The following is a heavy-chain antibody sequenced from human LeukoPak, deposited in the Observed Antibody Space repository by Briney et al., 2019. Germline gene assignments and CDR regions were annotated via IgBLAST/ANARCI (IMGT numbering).Heavy chain of an antibody. D-gene: IGHD5-24*01. CDR2: IKQDGSEK. Sequence: PGGSLRLSCAASGFTFSSYWMTWVRQAPGKGLEWVANIKQDGSEKHYVDSVKGRFTISRDNSKNTLYLQMNSLRAEDTAVYYCAREGVEMASDYWGQGTLVTVSS. CDR3: AREGVEMASDY. J-gene: IGHJ4*02. V-gene: IGHV3-7*01. CDR1: GFTFSSYW.